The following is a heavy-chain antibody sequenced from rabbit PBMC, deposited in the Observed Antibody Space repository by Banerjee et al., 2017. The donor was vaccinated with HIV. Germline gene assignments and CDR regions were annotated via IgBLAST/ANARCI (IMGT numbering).Heavy chain of an antibody. J-gene: IGHJ3*01. CDR1: GFSFSSSYW. CDR2: IYPNYGTT. D-gene: IGHD7-1*01. V-gene: IGHV1S45*01. Sequence: QEQLKETGGGLVKPEGSLTLTCTASGFSFSSSYWICWVRQAPGKGLEWIAYIYPNYGTTDYASWVNGRFTISLDNAQNTVFLQMTSLTAADTATYFCASDAGYAGYGYGTPYYFGLWGQGTLVTVS. CDR3: ASDAGYAGYGYGTPYYFGL.